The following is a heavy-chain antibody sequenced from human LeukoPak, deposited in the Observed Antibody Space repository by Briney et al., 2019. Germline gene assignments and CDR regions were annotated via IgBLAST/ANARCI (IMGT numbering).Heavy chain of an antibody. CDR3: ARGSFIVPARNNWFDP. CDR1: GGSCSGYY. Sequence: SESLCLTCAVYGGSCSGYYWSWIRQPPGKGLEWIGAINHSGSTNYNPSLKSRVTIAEDTTKNQFPLKVNSPDAAATALYYCARGSFIVPARNNWFDPWGQGTLVTVSS. V-gene: IGHV4-34*01. CDR2: INHSGST. D-gene: IGHD2-2*01. J-gene: IGHJ5*02.